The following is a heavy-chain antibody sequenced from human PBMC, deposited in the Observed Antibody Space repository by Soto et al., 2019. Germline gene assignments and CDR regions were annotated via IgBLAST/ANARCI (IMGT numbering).Heavy chain of an antibody. Sequence: SETLSLTCAVSGGSISSGGYSCNWIRQPPGKGLEWIGYIYHSGSTYYNPSLKSRVTISVDRSKNQFSLKLSSVTAADTAVYYCARDQLEGNWFDPWGQGILVTVSS. J-gene: IGHJ5*02. CDR1: GGSISSGGYS. D-gene: IGHD1-1*01. CDR2: IYHSGST. V-gene: IGHV4-30-2*01. CDR3: ARDQLEGNWFDP.